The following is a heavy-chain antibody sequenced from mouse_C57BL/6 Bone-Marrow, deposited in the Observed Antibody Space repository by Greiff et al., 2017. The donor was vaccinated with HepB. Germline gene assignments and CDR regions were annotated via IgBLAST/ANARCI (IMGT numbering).Heavy chain of an antibody. CDR2: ISSGVSYT. CDR1: GFTFSSYG. CDR3: ARLYYYGSRYDWYFGV. D-gene: IGHD1-1*01. Sequence: EVMLVESGGDLVKSGGSLKLSCAASGFTFSSYGMSWVRQTPDKRLEWVATISSGVSYTYYPDSVKGRFTISRDNAKNTLYLQMSSLKSEDTAMYFCARLYYYGSRYDWYFGVWGAGTTVTDSS. V-gene: IGHV5-6*02. J-gene: IGHJ1*01.